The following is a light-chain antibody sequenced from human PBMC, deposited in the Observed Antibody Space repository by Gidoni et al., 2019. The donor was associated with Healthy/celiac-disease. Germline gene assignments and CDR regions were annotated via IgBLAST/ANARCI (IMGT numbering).Light chain of an antibody. CDR1: QGISSW. Sequence: DIQMTQSPSSVSASVGDSVTITCRASQGISSWLACYQKKPGKAPKLLFYAASSLQSGVPSRFSGSGSGTGFTLTISSLQPVDFATYYCQQAHIFPFTFGGGTKVEIK. J-gene: IGKJ4*01. CDR3: QQAHIFPFT. V-gene: IGKV1-12*01. CDR2: AAS.